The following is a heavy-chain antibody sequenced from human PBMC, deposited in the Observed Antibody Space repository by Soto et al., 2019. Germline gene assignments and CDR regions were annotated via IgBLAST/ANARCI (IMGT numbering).Heavy chain of an antibody. J-gene: IGHJ4*02. Sequence: QITLKESGPTLVRPPQTLTLTCTFSGFSLTSGVGVGWIRQPPGKALEWLALIYWDDDKRYSPSLKNRLTITTDTSKNHVVLTMTNVGPVDTATYFCAHIDPQIVTVGGHGGFDYWRQGTLVTVSS. D-gene: IGHD2-8*02. CDR3: AHIDPQIVTVGGHGGFDY. CDR1: GFSLTSGVG. CDR2: IYWDDDK. V-gene: IGHV2-5*02.